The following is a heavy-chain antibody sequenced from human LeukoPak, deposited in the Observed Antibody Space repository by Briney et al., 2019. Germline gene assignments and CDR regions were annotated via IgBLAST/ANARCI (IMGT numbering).Heavy chain of an antibody. D-gene: IGHD2-2*02. CDR2: IYYSGST. CDR1: GGSISSGGYY. Sequence: SQTLSLTCTVSGGSISSGGYYWSWIRQHPGKGLEWIGYIYYSGSTYYNPSLKSRVTISVDTSKNQFSLKLSSVTAADTAVYYCAREVSTSNHRYCSSTSCYTFSGMDVWGQGTTVTVSS. V-gene: IGHV4-31*03. J-gene: IGHJ6*02. CDR3: AREVSTSNHRYCSSTSCYTFSGMDV.